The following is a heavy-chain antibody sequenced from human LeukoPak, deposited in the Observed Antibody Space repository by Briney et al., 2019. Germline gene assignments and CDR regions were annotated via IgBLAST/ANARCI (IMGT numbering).Heavy chain of an antibody. D-gene: IGHD4-11*01. Sequence: GGSLRLSCAASGFTFSSYSMNWVRQAPGKGLEWVSSISSSSSYIYYADSVKGRFTISRDNAKNSLYLQMNSLRAEDTAVYYCARARDYSNYAGIDYWGQGTLVTVSS. CDR1: GFTFSSYS. J-gene: IGHJ4*02. CDR2: ISSSSSYI. CDR3: ARARDYSNYAGIDY. V-gene: IGHV3-21*01.